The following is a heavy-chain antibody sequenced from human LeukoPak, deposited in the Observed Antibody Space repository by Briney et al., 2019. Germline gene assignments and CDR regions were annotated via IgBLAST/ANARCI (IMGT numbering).Heavy chain of an antibody. Sequence: GGSLRLSCAASGFTFSSYDMHWVRQATGKGLEWVSAIGTAGDTYYPGSVKGRFTISRENAKNSLYLQMNSLRAGDTAVYYCARDRHGVPAYGMDVWGQGTTVTLSS. J-gene: IGHJ6*02. D-gene: IGHD3-10*01. CDR1: GFTFSSYD. CDR2: IGTAGDT. CDR3: ARDRHGVPAYGMDV. V-gene: IGHV3-13*01.